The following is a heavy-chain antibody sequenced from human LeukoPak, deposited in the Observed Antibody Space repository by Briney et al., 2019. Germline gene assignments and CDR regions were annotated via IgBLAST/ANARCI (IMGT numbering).Heavy chain of an antibody. CDR2: IYYNGNT. Sequence: SETLCLTCTVSGASISSSYWSWVRQPPGKRLEWIGFIYYNGNTNSNPSLKSRVTISADTSKNQFSLKLTSVTAADTAVYYCRRGNYDNRGYSNAFDIWGQEATVTVSS. D-gene: IGHD3-22*01. CDR1: GASISSSY. J-gene: IGHJ3*02. V-gene: IGHV4-59*01. CDR3: RRGNYDNRGYSNAFDI.